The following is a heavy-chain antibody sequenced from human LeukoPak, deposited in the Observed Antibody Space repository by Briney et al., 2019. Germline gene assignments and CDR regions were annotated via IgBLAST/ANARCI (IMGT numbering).Heavy chain of an antibody. D-gene: IGHD1-1*01. CDR1: GFSFRSHG. CDR3: TRDTTARYLDY. V-gene: IGHV3-33*01. CDR2: IWYDGSNQ. Sequence: GGSLRLSCAASGFSFRSHGMHWDRQAPGKELEWVAVIWYDGSNQYYADSVKGRFTISRDNSKNMVFLQMNSLRDDDTAVYYCTRDTTARYLDYWGQGALVIVSS. J-gene: IGHJ4*02.